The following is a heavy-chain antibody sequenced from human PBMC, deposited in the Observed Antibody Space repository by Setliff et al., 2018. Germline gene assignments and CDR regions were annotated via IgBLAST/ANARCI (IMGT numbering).Heavy chain of an antibody. J-gene: IGHJ6*04. CDR2: IIPNFGTT. D-gene: IGHD3-10*01. Sequence: ASVKVSCKASGGTFRSYGISWVRQAPGQGLEWMGGIIPNFGTTSYAQKVQGRVTITTDESTNTAYMELSSLRSDDTAVYYCARGTDYHGSGSYWAKDVWGKGTTVTVSS. CDR3: ARGTDYHGSGSYWAKDV. CDR1: GGTFRSYG. V-gene: IGHV1-69*05.